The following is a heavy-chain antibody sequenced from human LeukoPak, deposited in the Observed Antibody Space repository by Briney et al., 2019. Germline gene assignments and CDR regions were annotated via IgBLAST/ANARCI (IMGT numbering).Heavy chain of an antibody. CDR1: GFTFDDYA. D-gene: IGHD6-13*01. Sequence: GRSLRLSCAASGFTFDDYAMHWVRQAPGKGLEWVSGISWNSGSIGYADSVKGRFTISRDNAKTSLYLQMNSLRAEDTALYYCAKAAIAAAGYGPGGFDYWGQGTLVTVSS. CDR2: ISWNSGSI. V-gene: IGHV3-9*01. CDR3: AKAAIAAAGYGPGGFDY. J-gene: IGHJ4*02.